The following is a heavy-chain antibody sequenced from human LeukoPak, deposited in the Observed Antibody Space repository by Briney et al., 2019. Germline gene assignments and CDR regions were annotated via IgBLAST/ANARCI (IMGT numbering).Heavy chain of an antibody. CDR3: AKGGRGYSSSSFLDY. Sequence: PGGSLRLSCAASGFTFDDYAMHWVRQAPGKGLEWVSGISWNSGSIGYADSVKGRFTISRDNAKNSLYLQMNSLRAEDMALYYCAKGGRGYSSSSFLDYWGQGTLVTVSS. J-gene: IGHJ4*02. CDR2: ISWNSGSI. CDR1: GFTFDDYA. V-gene: IGHV3-9*03. D-gene: IGHD6-6*01.